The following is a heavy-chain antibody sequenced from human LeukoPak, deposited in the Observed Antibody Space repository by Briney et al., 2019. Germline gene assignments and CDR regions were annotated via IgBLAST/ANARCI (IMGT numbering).Heavy chain of an antibody. CDR1: GYTFTGYY. CDR3: ARSEGSILSYGDYISPLNTPPFLYDY. D-gene: IGHD4-17*01. V-gene: IGHV1-2*02. CDR2: INPNSGGT. J-gene: IGHJ4*02. Sequence: GASVKVSCKASGYTFTGYYMHWARQAPGQGLEWMGWINPNSGGTNYAQKFQGRVTMTRDTSISTAYMELSRLRSDDTAVYYCARSEGSILSYGDYISPLNTPPFLYDYWGQGTLVTVSS.